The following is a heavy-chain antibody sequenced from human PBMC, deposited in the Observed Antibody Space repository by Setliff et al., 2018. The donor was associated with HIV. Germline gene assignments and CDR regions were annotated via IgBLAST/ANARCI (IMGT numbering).Heavy chain of an antibody. D-gene: IGHD1-26*01. CDR2: INGGGNYI. J-gene: IGHJ4*02. V-gene: IGHV3-23*03. Sequence: PGESLKIPCAASGFTFSTYDMTWVRQAPGKGLEWVSLINGGGNYIQYADSEKGRFIISRDNSKNMLYLQMNSLRAEDTALYYCTKREAGAKPFDYWGRGTLVTVSS. CDR3: TKREAGAKPFDY. CDR1: GFTFSTYD.